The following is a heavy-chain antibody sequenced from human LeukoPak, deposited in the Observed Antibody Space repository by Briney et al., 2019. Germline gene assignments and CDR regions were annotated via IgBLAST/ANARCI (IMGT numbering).Heavy chain of an antibody. CDR1: GFTASSNY. V-gene: IGHV3-66*02. CDR3: ARDRTAASWFDP. CDR2: IYSGGST. J-gene: IGHJ5*02. D-gene: IGHD6-25*01. Sequence: GGSLRLSCAASGFTASSNYMSWVRQAPGKGLEWVSVIYSGGSTYYADSVKGRFTISRDNSKNTLYLQMNSLRPDDTAVYYCARDRTAASWFDPWGQGTLVTVSS.